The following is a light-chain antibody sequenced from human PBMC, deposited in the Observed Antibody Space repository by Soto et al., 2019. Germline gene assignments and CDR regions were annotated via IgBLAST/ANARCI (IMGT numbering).Light chain of an antibody. CDR3: QQSYSTPWT. CDR2: AAS. J-gene: IGKJ1*01. Sequence: DIQMTQSPSSLSAYVGDRVSITCRASQSISSYLNWYQQKPGKAPKLLIYAASSLQSGVPSRFSGSGSGTDFTLTISSLQPGDFATYYCQQSYSTPWTFGRGTKVEVK. CDR1: QSISSY. V-gene: IGKV1-39*01.